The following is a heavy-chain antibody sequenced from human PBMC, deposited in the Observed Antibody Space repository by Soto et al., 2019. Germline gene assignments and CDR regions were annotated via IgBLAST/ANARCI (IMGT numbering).Heavy chain of an antibody. Sequence: EVQLLESGGGLVQPGGSLRLSCAASGLTFSSYAMRWVRQAPVKGLEWVSAISGSGDSTYYADSVKGRFTISRDNSKNTLYLQMNSLRAEDTAVYYCARRGSGSYYAYWGQGTLVTVSS. D-gene: IGHD1-26*01. CDR2: ISGSGDST. V-gene: IGHV3-23*01. CDR1: GLTFSSYA. J-gene: IGHJ4*02. CDR3: ARRGSGSYYAY.